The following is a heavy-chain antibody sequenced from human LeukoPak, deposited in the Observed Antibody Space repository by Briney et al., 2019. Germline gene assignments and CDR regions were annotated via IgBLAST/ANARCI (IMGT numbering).Heavy chain of an antibody. CDR1: GGSISSSSYY. Sequence: SETLSLTCTVSGGSISSSSYYWGWIRQPPGEGLEWIGSIYYSGSTYYNPSLKSRVTISVDTSKNQFSLKLSSVTAADTAVYYCARSIPKNRVPSNWFDPWGQGTLVTVSS. CDR2: IYYSGST. V-gene: IGHV4-39*01. J-gene: IGHJ5*02. CDR3: ARSIPKNRVPSNWFDP. D-gene: IGHD1-14*01.